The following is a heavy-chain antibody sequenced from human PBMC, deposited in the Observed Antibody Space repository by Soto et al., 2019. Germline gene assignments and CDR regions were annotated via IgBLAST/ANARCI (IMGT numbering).Heavy chain of an antibody. CDR1: GYTFTSYG. D-gene: IGHD5-18*01. V-gene: IGHV1-18*01. CDR3: ARVNHQGYSYGYSYYYYYMDV. J-gene: IGHJ6*03. Sequence: QVQLVQSGAEVKKPGASVKVSCKASGYTFTSYGISWVRQAPGQGLEWMGCISAYNGNTNYAQKLQGRVTMTTDTSTSTAYMELRSLRSDDTAVYYCARVNHQGYSYGYSYYYYYMDVWGKGTTVTVSS. CDR2: ISAYNGNT.